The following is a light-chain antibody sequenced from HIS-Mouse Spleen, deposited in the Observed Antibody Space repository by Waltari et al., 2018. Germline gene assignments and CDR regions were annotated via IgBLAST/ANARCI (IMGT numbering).Light chain of an antibody. V-gene: IGLV2-14*03. CDR2: DVS. Sequence: QSALTQPASVSGSPGQSTTISCTGTSSDVGGYNYGSWYQQHPGKAPKLMIYDVSNRPSGVSNRFSGSKSGNTASLTISGLQAEDEADYYCSSYTSSSTRVFGGGTKLTVL. CDR3: SSYTSSSTRV. CDR1: SSDVGGYNY. J-gene: IGLJ3*02.